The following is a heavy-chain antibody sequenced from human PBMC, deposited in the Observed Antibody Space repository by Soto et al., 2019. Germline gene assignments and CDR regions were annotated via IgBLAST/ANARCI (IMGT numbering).Heavy chain of an antibody. D-gene: IGHD3-22*01. CDR3: ARGGNYYDSSGYYPFDY. J-gene: IGHJ4*02. CDR2: IIPIFGTA. CDR1: GGTFSSYA. Sequence: RASVKVSCKASGGTFSSYAISWVRQAPGQGLEWMGGIIPIFGTANYAQKFQGRVTITADESTSTAYMELSSLRSEDTAVYYCARGGNYYDSSGYYPFDYWGQGTLVTVSS. V-gene: IGHV1-69*13.